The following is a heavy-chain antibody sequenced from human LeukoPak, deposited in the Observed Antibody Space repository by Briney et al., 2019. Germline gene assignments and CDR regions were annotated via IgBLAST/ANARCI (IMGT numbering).Heavy chain of an antibody. CDR3: AVPPGITIFGVVRDLAGDAFDI. CDR2: IIPIFGTA. D-gene: IGHD3-3*01. V-gene: IGHV1-69*13. Sequence: SVKVSCKASGGTFSSYAISWVRQAPGQGLEWMGGIIPIFGTANYAQKFQGRVTITADESTSTAYMELSSLRSEDTAVYYCAVPPGITIFGVVRDLAGDAFDIWGQGTMVSLSS. J-gene: IGHJ3*02. CDR1: GGTFSSYA.